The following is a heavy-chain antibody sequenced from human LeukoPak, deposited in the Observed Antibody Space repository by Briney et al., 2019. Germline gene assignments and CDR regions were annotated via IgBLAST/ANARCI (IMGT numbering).Heavy chain of an antibody. CDR3: AKGTGGLSAAAGTPGY. D-gene: IGHD6-13*01. J-gene: IGHJ4*02. CDR2: ISGSGGST. CDR1: GFTFSSYA. V-gene: IGHV3-23*01. Sequence: PEGSLRLSCAASGFTFSSYAMSWVRQAPGKGLEWVSAISGSGGSTYYADSVKGRFTISRDNSKNTLYLQMNSLRAEDTAVYYCAKGTGGLSAAAGTPGYWGQGTLVTVSS.